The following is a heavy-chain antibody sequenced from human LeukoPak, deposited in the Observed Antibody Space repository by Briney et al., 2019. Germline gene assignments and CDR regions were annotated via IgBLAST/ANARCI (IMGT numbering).Heavy chain of an antibody. CDR3: ARGSIPLMITFGGDYMDV. CDR2: IYYSGST. J-gene: IGHJ6*03. V-gene: IGHV4-59*01. Sequence: SETLSLTCTVSGGSISSYYWSWIRQPPGKGLEWIGYIYYSGSTNYNPSLKSRVTISVDTSKNQFSLKLSSVTAADTAVYYCARGSIPLMITFGGDYMDVWGKGTTGTVSS. D-gene: IGHD3-16*01. CDR1: GGSISSYY.